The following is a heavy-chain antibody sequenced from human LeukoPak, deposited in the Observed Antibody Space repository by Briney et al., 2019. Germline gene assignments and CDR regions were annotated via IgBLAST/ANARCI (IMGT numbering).Heavy chain of an antibody. J-gene: IGHJ4*02. D-gene: IGHD6-19*01. Sequence: PAESLSLTCAVSGGSFSSNSFYWVWLRQPPGKGREWFGSIYYSGSNYYTPSRKSRVTISVDKSKNQFSLKLSSVSAADTAVYYCARHSSGWYPDYWGQGTLVTVSS. CDR3: ARHSSGWYPDY. CDR1: GGSFSSNSFY. V-gene: IGHV4-39*01. CDR2: IYYSGSN.